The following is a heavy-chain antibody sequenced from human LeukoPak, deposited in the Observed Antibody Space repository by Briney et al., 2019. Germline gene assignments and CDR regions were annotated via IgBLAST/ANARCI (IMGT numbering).Heavy chain of an antibody. CDR1: GGSFSGYY. V-gene: IGHV4-34*01. J-gene: IGHJ4*02. D-gene: IGHD4-11*01. CDR2: INHSGST. CDR3: ARDDMTNCFGY. Sequence: PSETLSLTCAVYGGSFSGYYWSWIRQPPGKGLEWIGEINHSGSTNYNPSLKSRVTISVDTSKNQFSLKLSSVTAADTAVYYCARDDMTNCFGYWGQGTLVTVSS.